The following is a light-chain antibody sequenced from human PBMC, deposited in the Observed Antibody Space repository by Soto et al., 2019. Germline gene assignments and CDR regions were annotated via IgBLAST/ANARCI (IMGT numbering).Light chain of an antibody. CDR1: QSVSNN. CDR2: GAS. J-gene: IGKJ5*01. CDR3: QQYGSSPSTT. Sequence: EIVMTQSPATLSVSPGERATLSCRASQSVSNNLAWYQQKPGQAPRLLIFGASTRATGIPARFSGSGSGTEFTLTISSLQSEDFAVYYCQQYGSSPSTTFGQGTRLEIK. V-gene: IGKV3-15*01.